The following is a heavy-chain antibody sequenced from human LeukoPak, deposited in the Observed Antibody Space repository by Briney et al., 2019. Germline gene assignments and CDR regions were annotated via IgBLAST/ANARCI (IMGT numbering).Heavy chain of an antibody. D-gene: IGHD3-22*01. V-gene: IGHV3-23*01. Sequence: GGSLRPSCAASGFTFSSYAMSWVRQAPGKGLEWVSAISGSGGSTYYADSVKGRFTISRDNSKNTLYLQMNSLRAEDTAVYYCAKDSGGGYYYDSSGYYDYWGQGTLVTVSS. CDR1: GFTFSSYA. CDR2: ISGSGGST. J-gene: IGHJ4*02. CDR3: AKDSGGGYYYDSSGYYDY.